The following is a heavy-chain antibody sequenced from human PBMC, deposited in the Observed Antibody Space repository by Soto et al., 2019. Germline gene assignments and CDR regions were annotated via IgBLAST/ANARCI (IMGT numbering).Heavy chain of an antibody. D-gene: IGHD3-10*01. J-gene: IGHJ4*02. Sequence: PGKGLEWVSDISSSGSTIYYADSVKGRFTISRDNAKNSLYLQMNRLRAEDTAVYYCARVFMVLGVVTFFLAFWGQGTLVTVSS. V-gene: IGHV3-11*01. CDR3: ARVFMVLGVVTFFLAF. CDR2: ISSSGSTI.